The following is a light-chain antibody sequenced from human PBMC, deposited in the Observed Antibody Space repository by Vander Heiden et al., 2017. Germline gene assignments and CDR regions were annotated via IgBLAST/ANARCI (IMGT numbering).Light chain of an antibody. J-gene: IGKJ4*02. CDR2: GAA. CDR1: QSVGSTD. Sequence: EIVLTQSPRPLSLSPGERGTLSCRASQSVGSTDLAWFQQKPGQAPRLLSYGAASRATGIPDRCRGRGAGKDFTLTISRLEPEDVAVYFCQQYGSPPLTFGGGTKVEIK. CDR3: QQYGSPPLT. V-gene: IGKV3-20*01.